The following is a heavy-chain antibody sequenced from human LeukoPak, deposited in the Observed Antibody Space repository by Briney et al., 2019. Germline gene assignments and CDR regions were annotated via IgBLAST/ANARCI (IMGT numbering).Heavy chain of an antibody. Sequence: SETLSLTCAVYGGSFSGYYWSWIRQPPGKGLEWMGEINHSGSTNYNPSLKSRVTISVDTSKNQFSLKLSSVTAADTAVYYCASQVRTPYDYWGQGTLVTVSS. CDR3: ASQVRTPYDY. CDR1: GGSFSGYY. J-gene: IGHJ4*02. D-gene: IGHD1-14*01. CDR2: INHSGST. V-gene: IGHV4-34*01.